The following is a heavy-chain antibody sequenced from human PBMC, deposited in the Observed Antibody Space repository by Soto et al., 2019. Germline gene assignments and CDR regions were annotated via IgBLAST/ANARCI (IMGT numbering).Heavy chain of an antibody. CDR1: GFTFSSYS. D-gene: IGHD6-13*01. CDR3: ARDLSRDSSWFAP. V-gene: IGHV3-21*01. Sequence: WGSLRLSCAASGFTFSSYSMNWVRQAPGKGLEWVSSISSSSSYIYYADSVKGRFTISRDNAKNSLYLQMNSLRAEDTAVYYCARDLSRDSSWFAPWGQGTLVTVSS. J-gene: IGHJ5*02. CDR2: ISSSSSYI.